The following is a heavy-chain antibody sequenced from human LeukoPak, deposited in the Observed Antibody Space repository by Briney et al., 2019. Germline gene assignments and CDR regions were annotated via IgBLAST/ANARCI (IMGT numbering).Heavy chain of an antibody. Sequence: SETLSLTCTVSGGSISSGDYYWSWIRQPPGKGLEWIGYIYYSGSTYYNPSLKSRVTISVDTSKNQFSLKLSSVTAADTAVYYCARDYVAAAGIAPGAFDIWGQGTMVTVSS. J-gene: IGHJ3*02. CDR3: ARDYVAAAGIAPGAFDI. D-gene: IGHD6-13*01. V-gene: IGHV4-30-4*08. CDR1: GGSISSGDYY. CDR2: IYYSGST.